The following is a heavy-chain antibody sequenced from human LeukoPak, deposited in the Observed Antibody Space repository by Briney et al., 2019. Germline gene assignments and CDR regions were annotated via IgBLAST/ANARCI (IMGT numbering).Heavy chain of an antibody. Sequence: ASVKVSCKASGGTFCSYAISWVRQAPGQGLEWMGGIIPIFGTANYAQKFQGRVTITADKSTSTAYMELSSLRSEDTAVYYCARGTITMVRGVIPPTPNWFDPWGQGTLVTVSS. CDR1: GGTFCSYA. CDR3: ARGTITMVRGVIPPTPNWFDP. J-gene: IGHJ5*02. V-gene: IGHV1-69*06. D-gene: IGHD3-10*01. CDR2: IIPIFGTA.